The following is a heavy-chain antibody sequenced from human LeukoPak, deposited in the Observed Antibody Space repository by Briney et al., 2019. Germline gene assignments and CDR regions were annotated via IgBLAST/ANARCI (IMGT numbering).Heavy chain of an antibody. J-gene: IGHJ4*02. CDR2: ISSSSSYI. D-gene: IGHD3-10*01. V-gene: IGHV3-21*01. CDR1: GFTFSSYS. Sequence: GGSLRLSCAASGFTFSSYSMNWVRQAPGKGREWVSSISSSSSYIYYADSVKGRFTISRDNAKNSLYLQMNSLRAEDTAVYYCARDGSGSYLQDYWGQGTLVTVSS. CDR3: ARDGSGSYLQDY.